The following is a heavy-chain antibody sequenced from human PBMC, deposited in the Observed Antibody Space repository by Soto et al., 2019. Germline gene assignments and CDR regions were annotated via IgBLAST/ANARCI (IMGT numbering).Heavy chain of an antibody. D-gene: IGHD1-1*01. J-gene: IGHJ4*02. Sequence: QVQLLQSGAEVKKPGASVKVSCKVPGHTLTELSMHWVRQAPGRGLEWMGGFDPEDGETISAQKFQGRVTMTEDTSTDSTYMELTSLRSEDTAVYYCAAGGTRWLHSPFDYWGQGTLVTISS. CDR1: GHTLTELS. CDR2: FDPEDGET. CDR3: AAGGTRWLHSPFDY. V-gene: IGHV1-24*01.